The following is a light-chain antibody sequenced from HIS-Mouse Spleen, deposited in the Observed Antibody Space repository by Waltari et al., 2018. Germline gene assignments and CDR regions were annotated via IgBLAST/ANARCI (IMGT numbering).Light chain of an antibody. CDR1: SSDVGGYNY. CDR3: SSYAGSNNVV. V-gene: IGLV2-8*01. Sequence: QSALTQPPSASGSPGQSVTISCTGTSSDVGGYNYVSWYQQHPGQAPKLMIYEVSKRPSGVPDRFSGSKSVNTASLTVSGLQAEDEADYYCSSYAGSNNVVFGGGTKLTVL. J-gene: IGLJ2*01. CDR2: EVS.